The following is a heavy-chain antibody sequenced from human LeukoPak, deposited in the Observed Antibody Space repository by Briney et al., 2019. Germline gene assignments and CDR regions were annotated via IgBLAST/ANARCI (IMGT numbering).Heavy chain of an antibody. CDR3: ARGYSYGYRIDY. Sequence: GGSLRLSCAASGFTFSSYAMSWVRQAPGKGLEWVSAISGSGGSTYYADSVKGRFTISRDNSKNTLYLQMNSLRAEDTAVYYCARGYSYGYRIDYWGQGTLVTVSS. D-gene: IGHD5-18*01. V-gene: IGHV3-23*01. J-gene: IGHJ4*02. CDR2: ISGSGGST. CDR1: GFTFSSYA.